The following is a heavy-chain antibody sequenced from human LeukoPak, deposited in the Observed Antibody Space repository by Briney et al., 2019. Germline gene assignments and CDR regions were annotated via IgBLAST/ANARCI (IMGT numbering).Heavy chain of an antibody. D-gene: IGHD2-2*01. CDR1: GFTFSSYG. CDR3: AKDAAPIVVVPAAIPNWFDP. Sequence: GGSLRLSCAAPGFTFSSYGMHWVRQAPGKGLEWVAFIRYDGSNKYYADSVKGRFTISRDNSKNTLYLQMNSLRAEDTAVYYCAKDAAPIVVVPAAIPNWFDPWGQGTLVTVPS. CDR2: IRYDGSNK. V-gene: IGHV3-30*02. J-gene: IGHJ5*02.